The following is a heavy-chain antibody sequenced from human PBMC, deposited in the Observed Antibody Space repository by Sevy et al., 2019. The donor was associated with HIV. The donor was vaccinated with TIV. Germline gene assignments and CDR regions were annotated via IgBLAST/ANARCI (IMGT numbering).Heavy chain of an antibody. V-gene: IGHV3-48*03. J-gene: IGHJ4*02. Sequence: GGSLRLSCAASGFTFSSYEMSWVRQAPGKGLEWVSYISNSGTTISYSDSVKGRFTISRDNARNSLYLQMNSLRAEDTAIYYCARDLPPSATTVAHFDCWGQGTLVTASS. CDR2: ISNSGTTI. D-gene: IGHD4-17*01. CDR1: GFTFSSYE. CDR3: ARDLPPSATTVAHFDC.